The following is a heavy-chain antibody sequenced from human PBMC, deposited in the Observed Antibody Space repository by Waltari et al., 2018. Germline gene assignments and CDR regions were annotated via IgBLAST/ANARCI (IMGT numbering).Heavy chain of an antibody. Sequence: QVQLVQSGAEVKKPGASVKVSCKASGYTFPSYGISWLRQAPGQGLEWMGWISAYNGNTNYAQKLQGRVTMTTDTSTSTAYIELRSLRSDDTAVYYCARVSRFGVVMSPFDYWGQGTLVTVSS. CDR3: ARVSRFGVVMSPFDY. CDR2: ISAYNGNT. V-gene: IGHV1-18*01. CDR1: GYTFPSYG. D-gene: IGHD3-3*01. J-gene: IGHJ4*02.